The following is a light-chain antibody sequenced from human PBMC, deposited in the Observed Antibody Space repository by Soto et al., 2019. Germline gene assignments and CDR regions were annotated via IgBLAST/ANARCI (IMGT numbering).Light chain of an antibody. V-gene: IGKV3-15*01. J-gene: IGKJ4*01. CDR1: HSVNSH. CDR2: GAS. CDR3: QQYKNWPPLT. Sequence: MMMAQSPATLSVSPGERVTLSCRTSHSVNSHVAWYQQKPGQAPRLLIYGASTGATGTPARFSGSGSGTEFTLTITSLQSEDFAVYYCQQYKNWPPLTFGGGTKVDIK.